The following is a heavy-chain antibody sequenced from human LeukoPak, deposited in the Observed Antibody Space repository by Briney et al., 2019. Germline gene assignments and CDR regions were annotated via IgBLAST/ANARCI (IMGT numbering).Heavy chain of an antibody. CDR1: GFTFNNAW. D-gene: IGHD3-22*01. CDR3: GGGYYYDSSGYYNWFDP. Sequence: GGSLRLSCAASGFTFNNAWMSWVRQAPGKGLEWVGRIKSKTDGGTTDYAAPVRGRFTISGDDSKNTLYLQMNSLKAEDTAVYYCGGGYYYDSSGYYNWFDPWGQGTLVTVSS. V-gene: IGHV3-15*01. J-gene: IGHJ5*02. CDR2: IKSKTDGGTT.